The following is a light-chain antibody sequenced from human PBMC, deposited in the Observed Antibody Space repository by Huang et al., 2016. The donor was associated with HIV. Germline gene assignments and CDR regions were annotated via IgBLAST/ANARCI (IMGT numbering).Light chain of an antibody. V-gene: IGKV3-15*01. CDR3: QQYSDWPPIT. CDR2: GAS. J-gene: IGKJ5*01. Sequence: EIVMTQSPATLSVSPGERATLSCRASQSVSSKLAWYQQRRGQAPRLLIYGASTRATGIPARFFGSGSGTEFTLTINSLQSEDFAVYYCQQYSDWPPITFGQGTRLEIK. CDR1: QSVSSK.